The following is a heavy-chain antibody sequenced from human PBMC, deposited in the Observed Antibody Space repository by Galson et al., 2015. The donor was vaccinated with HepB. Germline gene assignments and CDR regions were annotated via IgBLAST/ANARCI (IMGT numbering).Heavy chain of an antibody. CDR1: GYTFTGYY. CDR2: INPNSGGT. CDR3: ARDLSRITIFGVVTHDAFDI. J-gene: IGHJ3*02. V-gene: IGHV1-2*02. D-gene: IGHD3-3*01. Sequence: SVKVSCKASGYTFTGYYMHWVRQAPGQGLEWMGWINPNSGGTNYAQKFQGRVTMTRDTSISTAYMELSRLRSDDTAVYYCARDLSRITIFGVVTHDAFDIWGQGTMVTVSS.